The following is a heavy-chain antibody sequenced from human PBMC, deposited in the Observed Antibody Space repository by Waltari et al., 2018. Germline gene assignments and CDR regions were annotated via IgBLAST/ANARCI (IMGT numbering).Heavy chain of an antibody. CDR1: GGSFNDYY. CDR3: ARGDVHYGSSGFFY. D-gene: IGHD3-22*01. CDR2: IHHSGTT. Sequence: QVQLHQWGAGLLKPSETLSLTCGVSGGSFNDYYWTWIRQPPGKGLEWIGEIHHSGTTDYNPSLNILLTMSVDTSKKQISLKMSSVTAADTAVYYCARGDVHYGSSGFFYWGQGALVTVSS. V-gene: IGHV4-34*01. J-gene: IGHJ4*02.